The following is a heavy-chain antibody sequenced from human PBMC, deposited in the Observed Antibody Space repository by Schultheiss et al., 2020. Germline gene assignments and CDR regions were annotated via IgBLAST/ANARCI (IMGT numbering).Heavy chain of an antibody. CDR3: ARTYSSSYWFDP. J-gene: IGHJ5*02. CDR2: IYYSGST. Sequence: SETLSLTCTVSGGSISSGGYYWSWIRQHPGKGLEWIGYIYYSGSTNYNPSLKSRVTISVDTSKNQFSLKLSSVTAADTAVYYCARTYSSSYWFDPWGQGTLVTVSS. D-gene: IGHD6-13*01. V-gene: IGHV4-61*08. CDR1: GGSISSGGYY.